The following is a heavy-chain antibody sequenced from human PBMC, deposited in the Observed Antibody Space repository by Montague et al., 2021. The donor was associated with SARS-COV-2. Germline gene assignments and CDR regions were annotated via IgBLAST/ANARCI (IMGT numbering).Heavy chain of an antibody. Sequence: SETLSLTCAVYGASSSNYYWSWTRQSPGKGLEWVGEINQSGYTDYNPSLESRLTISLDSSKKQFSLKMTSVTAADTAIYYCASAPRYSFGFWAYWGQGTLVSVSS. J-gene: IGHJ4*02. D-gene: IGHD5-12*01. CDR3: ASAPRYSFGFWAY. CDR2: INQSGYT. V-gene: IGHV4-34*01. CDR1: GASSSNYY.